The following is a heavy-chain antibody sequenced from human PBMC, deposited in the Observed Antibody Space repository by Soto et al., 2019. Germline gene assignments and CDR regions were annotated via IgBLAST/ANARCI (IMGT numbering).Heavy chain of an antibody. D-gene: IGHD2-21*01. CDR3: TRGVASPNHAFDI. V-gene: IGHV3-21*02. CDR1: GFTFSSSS. CDR2: ISSVSSYI. Sequence: EVQLVESGGGLVKPGGSLRLSCAASGFTFSSSSMNWVRQAPGKGLEWVSLISSVSSYIYYADSVKGRFTISRDNAQNSLLLQMNSPKAEDSTVYYCTRGVASPNHAFDIWAQRTMATVSS. J-gene: IGHJ3*02.